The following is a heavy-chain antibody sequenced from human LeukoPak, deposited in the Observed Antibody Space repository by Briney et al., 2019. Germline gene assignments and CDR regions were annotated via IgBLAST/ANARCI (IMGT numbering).Heavy chain of an antibody. CDR2: VHPGDSDT. J-gene: IGHJ4*02. V-gene: IGHV5-51*01. Sequence: GESLKISCKGSGYSFTNYWIGWMRQMPGKGLEWMWIVHPGDSDTRYNPSFQGQVTISADKSISTAYLQWRSVKASHTAMYYCARRFDSSAYWEYWGQGALVTVSS. D-gene: IGHD3-22*01. CDR3: ARRFDSSAYWEY. CDR1: GYSFTNYW.